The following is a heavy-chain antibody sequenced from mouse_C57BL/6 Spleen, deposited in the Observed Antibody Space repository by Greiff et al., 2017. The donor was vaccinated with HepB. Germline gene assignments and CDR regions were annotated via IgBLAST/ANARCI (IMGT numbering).Heavy chain of an antibody. CDR3: ARSITTVVATGYFDY. CDR1: GFSLSTSGMG. V-gene: IGHV8-12*01. J-gene: IGHJ2*01. Sequence: QVTLKECGPGILQSSQTLSLTCSFSGFSLSTSGMGVSWIRQPSGKGLEWLAHIYWDDDKRYNPSLKSRLTISKDTSRNQVFLKITSVDTADTATYYCARSITTVVATGYFDYWGQGTTLTVSS. CDR2: IYWDDDK. D-gene: IGHD1-1*01.